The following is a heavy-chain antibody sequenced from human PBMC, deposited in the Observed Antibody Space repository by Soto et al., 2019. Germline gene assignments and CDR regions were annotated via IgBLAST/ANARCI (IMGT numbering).Heavy chain of an antibody. D-gene: IGHD6-19*01. V-gene: IGHV3-30-3*01. CDR1: GFMFSAYA. Sequence: PGGSLRLSCTASGFMFSAYAMLWVRQAPGKGLEWVAAMSYDGTNTYYADSLKGRFTISRDNSKNTLFLQMSSLTADDPAVYYCARDPSPYTSGWYGIDFWGRGTLVTVSS. CDR2: MSYDGTNT. CDR3: ARDPSPYTSGWYGIDF. J-gene: IGHJ4*01.